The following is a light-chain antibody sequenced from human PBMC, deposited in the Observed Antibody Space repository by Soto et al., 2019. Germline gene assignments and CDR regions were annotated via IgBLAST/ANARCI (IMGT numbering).Light chain of an antibody. Sequence: QAVVTQEPSFSVSPGRTVTLTCGLSSGSVSTTYYPTWYQQTPGQAPRTLIYSTDTRSSGVPDRFSGSILGNKAALTITGAQADDESDYYCVLYMGRGIWVFGGGTKVTAL. J-gene: IGLJ3*02. CDR2: STD. CDR3: VLYMGRGIWV. CDR1: SGSVSTTYY. V-gene: IGLV8-61*01.